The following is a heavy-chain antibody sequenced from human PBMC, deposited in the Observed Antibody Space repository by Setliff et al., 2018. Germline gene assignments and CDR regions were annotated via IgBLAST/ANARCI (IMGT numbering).Heavy chain of an antibody. J-gene: IGHJ6*02. CDR2: IYTSGST. D-gene: IGHD5-18*01. CDR1: GGSISNYY. Sequence: PSETLSLTCTVSGGSISNYYWSWIRQPAGKGLEWIGRIYTSGSTNYNPSLKSRVTISVDTSKNQFSLKLSSVTAADTAVHYCARGRGYSYGSTFHYYYGMDVWGQGTTVTVSS. CDR3: ARGRGYSYGSTFHYYYGMDV. V-gene: IGHV4-4*07.